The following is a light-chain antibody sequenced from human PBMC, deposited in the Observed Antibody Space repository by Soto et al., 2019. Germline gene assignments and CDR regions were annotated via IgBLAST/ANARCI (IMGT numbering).Light chain of an antibody. J-gene: IGKJ5*01. CDR1: QRVNSF. CDR3: QHRSRWPVS. CDR2: DAS. Sequence: EILLTQSTSTLSLSHGERATLSCRASQRVNSFLFWYQQKSGQAPRLLIYDASNRATGIPARFSGSGSGTDFTLTISSLEPEDFAVYYCQHRSRWPVSFGQGTRLEIK. V-gene: IGKV3-11*01.